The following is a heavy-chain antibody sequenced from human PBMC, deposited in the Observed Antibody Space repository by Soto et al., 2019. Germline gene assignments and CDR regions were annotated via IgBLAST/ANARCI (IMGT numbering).Heavy chain of an antibody. J-gene: IGHJ4*02. D-gene: IGHD6-13*01. CDR1: GYTFTNHY. CDR2: INPNGGST. Sequence: QVQLVQSGAEVKKPGASVKLSCKASGYTFTNHYIHWVRQAPGQGLEWMAIINPNGGSTNYEQKFQGRVTLTRDTSTSTVYMDLSSLKSEDTAVYYCARGLAAGDYWGQGTLVTVSS. CDR3: ARGLAAGDY. V-gene: IGHV1-46*01.